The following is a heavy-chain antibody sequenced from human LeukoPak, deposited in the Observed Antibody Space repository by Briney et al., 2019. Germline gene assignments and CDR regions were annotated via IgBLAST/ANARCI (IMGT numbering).Heavy chain of an antibody. Sequence: ETLCLTCTVSGGSISSYCWSWIRQPPGKGLEWIGDIYYSGSTNYNPSLKSRVTISVDTSKNQFSLKLSSVTAADTAVYYCARDGSSSWYEYYFDYWGQGTLVTVSS. CDR1: GGSISSYC. J-gene: IGHJ4*02. D-gene: IGHD6-13*01. CDR2: IYYSGST. V-gene: IGHV4-59*01. CDR3: ARDGSSSWYEYYFDY.